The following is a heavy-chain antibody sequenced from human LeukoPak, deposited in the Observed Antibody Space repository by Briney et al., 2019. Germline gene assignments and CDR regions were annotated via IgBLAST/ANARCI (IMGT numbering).Heavy chain of an antibody. CDR1: GFTFSSYW. D-gene: IGHD3-10*01. J-gene: IGHJ3*02. CDR3: ARANYYGSGRAAFDI. CDR2: INSDGSST. V-gene: IGHV3-74*01. Sequence: AGGSLRLSCVASGFTFSSYWMHWVRQAPGKGLVWVSRINSDGSSTSYADSVKGRFTISRDNAKNTLYLQMNSLRAEDTAVYYCARANYYGSGRAAFDIWGQGTMVTVSS.